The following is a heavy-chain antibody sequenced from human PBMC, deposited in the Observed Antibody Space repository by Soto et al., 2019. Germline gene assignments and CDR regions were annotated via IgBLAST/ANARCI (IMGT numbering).Heavy chain of an antibody. CDR1: GGSVSSGSYY. V-gene: IGHV4-61*01. Sequence: PSETLSLTCTVSGGSVSSGSYYWSWIRHPPGKGLEWIGYIYYSGSTNYNPSLKSRVTISVDTSKNQFSLKLSSVTAADTAVYYCARVRNYYDGGMDVWGQGTTVTVSS. D-gene: IGHD3-22*01. J-gene: IGHJ6*02. CDR3: ARVRNYYDGGMDV. CDR2: IYYSGST.